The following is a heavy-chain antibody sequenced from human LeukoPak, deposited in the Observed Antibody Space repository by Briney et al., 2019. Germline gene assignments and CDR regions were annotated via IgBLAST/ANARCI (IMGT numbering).Heavy chain of an antibody. CDR1: GFTFSSYS. V-gene: IGHV3-48*04. CDR2: ISSSSSTI. Sequence: PGGSLRLSCAASGFTFSSYSMNWVRQAPGKGLEWVSYISSSSSTIYYADSVKGRFTISRDNAKNSLYLQMNSLRAEDTAVYYCAREYYYYDSSGYYYPLDYWGQGTLVTVSS. J-gene: IGHJ4*02. D-gene: IGHD3-22*01. CDR3: AREYYYYDSSGYYYPLDY.